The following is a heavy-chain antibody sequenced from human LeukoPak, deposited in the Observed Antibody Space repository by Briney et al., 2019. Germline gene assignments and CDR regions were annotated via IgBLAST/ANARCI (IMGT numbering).Heavy chain of an antibody. V-gene: IGHV3-23*01. Sequence: GGSLRLSCAASGFTFSSYAMSWVRQAPGKGLEWVSLISGSGGSTYYADSVKGRFTISRDNSKNTLYLQMNSLRAEDTAVYYCAKGDYDFWSGYYSAYYFDYWGQGTLVTVSS. CDR2: ISGSGGST. J-gene: IGHJ4*02. CDR3: AKGDYDFWSGYYSAYYFDY. D-gene: IGHD3-3*01. CDR1: GFTFSSYA.